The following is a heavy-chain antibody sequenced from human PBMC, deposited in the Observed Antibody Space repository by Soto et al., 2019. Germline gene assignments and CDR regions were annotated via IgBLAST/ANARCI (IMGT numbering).Heavy chain of an antibody. CDR1: GGSISSGPYS. CDR2: FHYSGRT. J-gene: IGHJ6*02. V-gene: IGHV4-39*01. Sequence: PSETLSLTCSVSGGSISSGPYSWGWIRQPPGKGLEWIGTFHYSGRTYYSPSLESRVTISVDTSKNQFSLKVSSVTAADTAVFYCVRLAGYCSGTSCYGYYGMDVWGQGITVTVSS. CDR3: VRLAGYCSGTSCYGYYGMDV. D-gene: IGHD2-2*01.